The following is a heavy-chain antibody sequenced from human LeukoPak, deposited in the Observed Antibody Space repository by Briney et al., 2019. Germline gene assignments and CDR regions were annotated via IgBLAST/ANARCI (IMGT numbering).Heavy chain of an antibody. D-gene: IGHD6-6*01. V-gene: IGHV3-23*01. CDR3: SYSSSSYYYYYYYMDV. Sequence: GGSLRLSCAASGFTFSSYAMSWVRQAPGKGLEWVSAISGSGGSTYYADSVKGRFTISRDNSKNTLYLQMNSLRAEDTAVYYCSYSSSSYYYYYYYMDVWGKGTTVTVSS. CDR2: ISGSGGST. CDR1: GFTFSSYA. J-gene: IGHJ6*03.